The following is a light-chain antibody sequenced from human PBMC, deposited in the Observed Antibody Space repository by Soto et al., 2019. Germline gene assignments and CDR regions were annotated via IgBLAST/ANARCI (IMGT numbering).Light chain of an antibody. CDR3: QQYGSSGT. CDR2: GTS. Sequence: EVVMTQSPASLSVSPGERATLSFRASQSVTTNLAWYQQKPGQTPRLLIYGTSSRATGIPDRFSGSGSGTDLTLTISRLEPEDFAVYYCQQYGSSGTFGQGTKVDI. CDR1: QSVTTN. V-gene: IGKV3-20*01. J-gene: IGKJ1*01.